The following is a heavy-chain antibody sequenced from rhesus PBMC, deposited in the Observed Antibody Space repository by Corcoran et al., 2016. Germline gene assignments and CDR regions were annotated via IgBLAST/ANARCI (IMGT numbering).Heavy chain of an antibody. D-gene: IGHD1-1*01. CDR3: ARDSLENSRDY. Sequence: QVQLQESGPGLVKPSEILSLTCAVSCASISSYWWNWIRQPPWKGLEWIGEIDGNTGRTNSYPSLKSVVTIAKDSSKNQFSLELTSVTAADTAVYYCARDSLENSRDYWGQGVLVTVSS. J-gene: IGHJ4*01. CDR1: CASISSYW. CDR2: IDGNTGRT. V-gene: IGHV4-80*01.